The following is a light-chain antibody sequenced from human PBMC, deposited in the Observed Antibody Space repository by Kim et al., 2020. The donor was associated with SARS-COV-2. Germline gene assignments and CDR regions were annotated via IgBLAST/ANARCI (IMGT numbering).Light chain of an antibody. Sequence: DIQMTQSPSSLSASVGDRVTITCRASQSISKYLNWYQQKPGKAPKLLIHAASSLQRGVPSRFSGSGSGTDFTLTISSLQPEDFATYYCQQSSSNPLAFGGGTKVDIK. CDR3: QQSSSNPLA. CDR2: AAS. CDR1: QSISKY. J-gene: IGKJ4*01. V-gene: IGKV1-39*01.